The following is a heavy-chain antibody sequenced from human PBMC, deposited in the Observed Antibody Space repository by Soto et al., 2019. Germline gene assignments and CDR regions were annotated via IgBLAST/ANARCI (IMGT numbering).Heavy chain of an antibody. CDR2: ISGSGGST. D-gene: IGHD2-15*01. J-gene: IGHJ4*02. Sequence: PGGSLRLSCAASGFTFSSYAMSWVRQAPGKGLEWVSAISGSGGSTYYADSVKGRFTISRDNSKNTLYLQMNSLRAEDTAVYYCAKDQRSPVVVAAGFLYWGQGTLVTVSS. V-gene: IGHV3-23*01. CDR3: AKDQRSPVVVAAGFLY. CDR1: GFTFSSYA.